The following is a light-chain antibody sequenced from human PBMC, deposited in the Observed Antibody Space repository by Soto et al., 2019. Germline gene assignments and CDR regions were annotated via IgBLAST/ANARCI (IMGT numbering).Light chain of an antibody. Sequence: EIVLTQSPGTRLCPQGEEATLSCRPSRSVSSSYLAWYQQKPGQAPRLLIYGASSRATGIPDRFSGSGSGTDFTLTITRLEPEDSAVYFCQQYTGPPTTFGQGTRLEIK. CDR3: QQYTGPPTT. CDR2: GAS. CDR1: RSVSSSY. V-gene: IGKV3-20*01. J-gene: IGKJ5*01.